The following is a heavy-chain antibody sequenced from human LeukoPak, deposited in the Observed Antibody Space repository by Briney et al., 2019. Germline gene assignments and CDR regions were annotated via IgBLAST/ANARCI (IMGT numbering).Heavy chain of an antibody. Sequence: SETLSLTCTVSGGSISSYYWSWIRQPAGKGREWIGRIYTSGSTNYNPSLKSRVTMSVDTSKNQFSLKLTSVTAADAAVYYCASLGTYSATYYFDYWGRGTLVTVSS. J-gene: IGHJ4*02. CDR1: GGSISSYY. D-gene: IGHD1-26*01. CDR3: ASLGTYSATYYFDY. CDR2: IYTSGST. V-gene: IGHV4-4*07.